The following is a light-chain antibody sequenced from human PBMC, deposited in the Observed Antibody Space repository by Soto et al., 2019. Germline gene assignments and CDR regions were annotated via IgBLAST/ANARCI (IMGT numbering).Light chain of an antibody. J-gene: IGKJ2*01. CDR1: QDISKY. CDR3: QQHTSLPYT. Sequence: DIQMTQSPSSLSASVGDRVTIPCQASQDISKYLNWYQQKPGKAPKLVIYGVSNLETGVPPRFSGGGSGTDFTLTISSLQPEDIATYYCQQHTSLPYTFGQGTKLEL. V-gene: IGKV1-33*01. CDR2: GVS.